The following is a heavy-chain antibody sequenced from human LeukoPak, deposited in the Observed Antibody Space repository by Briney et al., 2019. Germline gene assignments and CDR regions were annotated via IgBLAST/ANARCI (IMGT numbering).Heavy chain of an antibody. CDR3: ARGPTYYYDSSGYWSY. CDR2: MNPNSGHT. D-gene: IGHD3-22*01. Sequence: ASVKVSCKGSGYTFTSYDINWVRQATGQGLEWVGWMNPNSGHTGYAQKFQGRVTMTRNTSISTAYMELSSLRSDDTAVYYCARGPTYYYDSSGYWSYWGQGTLVTVSS. V-gene: IGHV1-8*01. CDR1: GYTFTSYD. J-gene: IGHJ4*02.